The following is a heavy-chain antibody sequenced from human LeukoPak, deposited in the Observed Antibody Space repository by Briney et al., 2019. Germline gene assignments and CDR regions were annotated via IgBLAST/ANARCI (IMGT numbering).Heavy chain of an antibody. J-gene: IGHJ3*02. CDR1: GFTFSSYG. D-gene: IGHD1-1*01. CDR3: AKIRDDRTTDAFDI. V-gene: IGHV3-23*01. CDR2: ISGSAGST. Sequence: GGSLRLSCAASGFTFSSYGMSWVRQAPGKGLEWVSSISGSAGSTYYADSVKGRFTISRDNSKNTLYLQMNSLRAEDTAVYYCAKIRDDRTTDAFDIWGQGTMVTVSS.